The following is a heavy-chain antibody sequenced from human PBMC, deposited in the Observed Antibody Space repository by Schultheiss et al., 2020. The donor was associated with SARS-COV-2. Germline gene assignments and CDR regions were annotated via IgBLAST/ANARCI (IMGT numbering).Heavy chain of an antibody. CDR2: ISAYNGNT. CDR1: GYTFTSYG. Sequence: ASVKVSCKASGYTFTSYGISWVRQAPGQGLEWMGWISAYNGNTNYAQKLQGRVTITRDTSASTAYMELSSLRSEDMAVYYCASPLLPGYSSGWYYFDYWGQGTLVTVSS. J-gene: IGHJ4*02. D-gene: IGHD6-19*01. V-gene: IGHV1-18*03. CDR3: ASPLLPGYSSGWYYFDY.